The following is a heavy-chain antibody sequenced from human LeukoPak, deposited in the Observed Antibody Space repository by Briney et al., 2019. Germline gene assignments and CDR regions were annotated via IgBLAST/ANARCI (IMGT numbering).Heavy chain of an antibody. CDR3: ARAPTLGRYFDWLNRFDP. D-gene: IGHD3-9*01. CDR1: GGSFSGYY. Sequence: PSETLSLTCAVYGGSFSGYYWSWIRQPPGKGLEWIGEINHSGSTNYNPSLKSRVTISVDTSKNQFSLKLSSVTAADTAVYYCARAPTLGRYFDWLNRFDPWGQGTLVTVSS. CDR2: INHSGST. J-gene: IGHJ5*02. V-gene: IGHV4-34*01.